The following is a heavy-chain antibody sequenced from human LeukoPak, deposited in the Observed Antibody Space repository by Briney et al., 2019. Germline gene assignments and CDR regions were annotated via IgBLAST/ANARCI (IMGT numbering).Heavy chain of an antibody. J-gene: IGHJ6*03. V-gene: IGHV3-23*05. Sequence: PGGSLRLYCVTSGFTFDNYAMTWVRQAPGKGLEWVSSIYGNGYSIYYADSVRGRFTLSRDNSRNTLYLEMKNLRAEDTAVYYCARGPDAPEGAPFFYHYMDVWGKGTTVSVS. D-gene: IGHD2/OR15-2a*01. CDR3: ARGPDAPEGAPFFYHYMDV. CDR2: IYGNGYSI. CDR1: GFTFDNYA.